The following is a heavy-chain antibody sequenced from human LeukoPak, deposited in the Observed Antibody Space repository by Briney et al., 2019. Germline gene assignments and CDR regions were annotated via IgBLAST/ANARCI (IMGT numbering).Heavy chain of an antibody. D-gene: IGHD3-22*01. V-gene: IGHV3-53*01. CDR1: GFTFSNYA. CDR2: IYSGGST. Sequence: GGSLRLSCAASGFTFSNYAMSWVRQAPGKGLEWVSVIYSGGSTYYADSVKGRFTISRDNSKNTLYLQMNSLRAEDTAVYYCARAWLTYAFDIWGQGTMVTVSS. J-gene: IGHJ3*02. CDR3: ARAWLTYAFDI.